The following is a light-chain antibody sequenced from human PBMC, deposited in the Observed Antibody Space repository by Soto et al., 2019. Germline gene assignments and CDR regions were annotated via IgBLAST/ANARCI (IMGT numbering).Light chain of an antibody. CDR3: PQRSAWPIT. Sequence: EIVLTQSPATLSLSPGERATLSCRASQNLDSYLAWYQQKPGQPPRLLIYDASSRTTGIPARLRGSGSGTDFTVTIRSLKADDFAFYYCPQRSAWPITFGGGNKVEVE. CDR1: QNLDSY. J-gene: IGKJ4*01. CDR2: DAS. V-gene: IGKV3-11*01.